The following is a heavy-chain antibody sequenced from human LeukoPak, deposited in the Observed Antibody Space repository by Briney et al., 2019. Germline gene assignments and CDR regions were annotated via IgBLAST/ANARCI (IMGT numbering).Heavy chain of an antibody. J-gene: IGHJ6*02. CDR2: IKQDGSEK. Sequence: GGSLRLSCAASGFTFSSYWMSWVRQAPGKGLEWVANIKQDGSEKYYVDSVKGRFTISRDNAKNSLYLQVNSLRAEDTAVYYCARASFSSSWAYYYYYGMDVWGQGTTVTVSS. D-gene: IGHD6-13*01. CDR1: GFTFSSYW. V-gene: IGHV3-7*01. CDR3: ARASFSSSWAYYYYYGMDV.